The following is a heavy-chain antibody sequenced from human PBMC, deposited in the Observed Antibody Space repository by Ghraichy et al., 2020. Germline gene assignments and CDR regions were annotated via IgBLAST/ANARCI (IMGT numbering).Heavy chain of an antibody. J-gene: IGHJ5*02. CDR1: GGSISSTSYY. CDR2: IYYSGST. D-gene: IGHD3-16*01. Sequence: GSLRLSCTVSGGSISSTSYYWGWIRQPPGKGLEWIGSIYYSGSTYYNQSLKSRVTISVDTSKNQFSLKLSSVTAADTAVYYCARPEGDALIRTWGQGTLVTVSS. V-gene: IGHV4-39*01. CDR3: ARPEGDALIRT.